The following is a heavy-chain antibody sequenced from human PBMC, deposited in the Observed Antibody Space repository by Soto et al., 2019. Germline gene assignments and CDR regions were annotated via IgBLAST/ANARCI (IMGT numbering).Heavy chain of an antibody. Sequence: GSLRLSCAASGFTFSSYGMHWVRQAPGKGLEWVAVIWYDGSNKYYADSVKGRFTISRDNSKNTLYLQMNSLRAEDTAVYYCARQGPPPYSGSYYPLYYFDYWGQGTLVTVSS. J-gene: IGHJ4*02. CDR2: IWYDGSNK. V-gene: IGHV3-33*01. CDR3: ARQGPPPYSGSYYPLYYFDY. CDR1: GFTFSSYG. D-gene: IGHD1-26*01.